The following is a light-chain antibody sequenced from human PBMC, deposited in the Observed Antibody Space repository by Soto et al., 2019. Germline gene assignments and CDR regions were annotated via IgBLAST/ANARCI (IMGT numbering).Light chain of an antibody. V-gene: IGKV1-39*01. CDR1: QSIISF. CDR2: AAS. CDR3: QQSYSTPLT. Sequence: DIQMTQSPSSLSASVGDRVTITCRASQSIISFLNWYQQKPGKAPKLLIYAASSLQSGVPSRFSGSGSGTDFTLTISSLQPEDFATYYCQQSYSTPLTFDGGTKVEIK. J-gene: IGKJ4*01.